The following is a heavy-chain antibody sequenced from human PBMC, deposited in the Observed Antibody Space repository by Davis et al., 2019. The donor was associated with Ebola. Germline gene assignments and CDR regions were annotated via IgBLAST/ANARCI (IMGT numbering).Heavy chain of an antibody. J-gene: IGHJ4*02. CDR2: IYSGGST. CDR1: GFTVSSNY. V-gene: IGHV3-66*02. Sequence: PGGSLRLSCAASGFTVSSNYMSWVRQAPGKGLEWVSVIYSGGSTYYADSVKGRFTISRDNSKNTLYLQMNSLGAEDTAVYYCARDPPYCSGGSCQGYWGQGTLVTVSS. D-gene: IGHD2-15*01. CDR3: ARDPPYCSGGSCQGY.